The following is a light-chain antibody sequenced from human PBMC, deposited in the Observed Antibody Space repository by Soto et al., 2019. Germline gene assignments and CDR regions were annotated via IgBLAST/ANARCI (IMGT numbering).Light chain of an antibody. Sequence: QSVLTQPASVSGSPGQSITISCTGTSSDVGSYNLVSWYQQHPGKAPKLMIYEVSKRPSGVSNRFSGSKSGNTASLTISGLQAEDEADYYCCSCAGSSTHVFGTGTKVTVL. CDR1: SSDVGSYNL. V-gene: IGLV2-23*02. CDR2: EVS. J-gene: IGLJ1*01. CDR3: CSCAGSSTHV.